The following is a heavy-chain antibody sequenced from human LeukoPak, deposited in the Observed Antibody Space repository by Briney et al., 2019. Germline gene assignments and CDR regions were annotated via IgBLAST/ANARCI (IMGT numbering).Heavy chain of an antibody. CDR1: GYTFTSYG. CDR3: ARDTRHCSGGSCSTEYFQH. J-gene: IGHJ1*01. CDR2: ISAYNGNT. D-gene: IGHD2-15*01. Sequence: SVKVSCKASGYTFTSYGISWVRQAPGQGLGWMGWISAYNGNTNYAQKLQGRVTMTTDTSTSTAYMELRSLRSDDTAVYYCARDTRHCSGGSCSTEYFQHWGQGTLVTVSS. V-gene: IGHV1-18*01.